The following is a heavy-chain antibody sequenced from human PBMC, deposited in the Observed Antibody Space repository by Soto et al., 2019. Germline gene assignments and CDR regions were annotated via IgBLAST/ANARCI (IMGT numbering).Heavy chain of an antibody. J-gene: IGHJ4*02. CDR2: ISYSGST. D-gene: IGHD2-2*01. CDR1: GGSMSSHY. V-gene: IGHV4-59*11. Sequence: SETLSLTCTVSGGSMSSHYWTWLRQSPGKGLEWIGYISYSGSTYYNPSLKSRVSISADASKNQFSLGMNSMIAADTAVYYCARADPAASVGYWGQGTLVTVSS. CDR3: ARADPAASVGY.